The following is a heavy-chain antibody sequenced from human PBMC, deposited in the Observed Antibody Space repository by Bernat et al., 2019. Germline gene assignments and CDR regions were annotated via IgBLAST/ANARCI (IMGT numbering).Heavy chain of an antibody. CDR3: ARDGVYGDYVGMDY. D-gene: IGHD4-17*01. V-gene: IGHV3-30-3*01. CDR1: GFTFSSYA. Sequence: QVHLVESGGGVVQPGWSLRLSCAASGFTFSSYAMHWVRQAPGKGLEWVAVISYDGSNKYYADSVKGRFTISRDNSKNTLYLQMNSLRAEDTAVYYCARDGVYGDYVGMDYWGQGTLVTVSS. J-gene: IGHJ4*02. CDR2: ISYDGSNK.